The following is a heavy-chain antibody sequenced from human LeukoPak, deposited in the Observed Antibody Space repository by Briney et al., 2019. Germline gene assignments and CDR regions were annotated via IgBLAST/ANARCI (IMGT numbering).Heavy chain of an antibody. V-gene: IGHV3-30*03. Sequence: GGSLRLSCAASGFTFSSYGMSWVRQAPGKGLEWVAVISYDGSNKYYADSVKGRFTISRDNSKNTLYLQMNSLRAEDTAVYYCARDRPMIVVADAFDIWGQGTMVTVSS. J-gene: IGHJ3*02. CDR3: ARDRPMIVVADAFDI. D-gene: IGHD3-22*01. CDR2: ISYDGSNK. CDR1: GFTFSSYG.